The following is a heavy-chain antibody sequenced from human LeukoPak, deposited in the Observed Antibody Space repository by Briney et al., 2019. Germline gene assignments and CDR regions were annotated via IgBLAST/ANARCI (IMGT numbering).Heavy chain of an antibody. CDR3: ARFVYYDSSGYTLAHAFDM. CDR1: GFTFSTHS. Sequence: PGRSLRLSCAASGFTFSTHSMHWVRQAPGKGLEWVALISHDASNKYYADSVKGRFTISRDNSKNTLYLQMNSLRTDDTAVYYCARFVYYDSSGYTLAHAFDMWGQGTMVTVSS. D-gene: IGHD3-22*01. V-gene: IGHV3-30-3*01. CDR2: ISHDASNK. J-gene: IGHJ3*02.